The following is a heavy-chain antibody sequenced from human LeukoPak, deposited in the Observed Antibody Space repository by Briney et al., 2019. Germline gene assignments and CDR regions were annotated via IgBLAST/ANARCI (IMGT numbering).Heavy chain of an antibody. Sequence: GASVKVSCKASGGTFSSYAISWVRQAPGQGLEWMGGIIPIFGTANYAQKFQGRVTITADEFTSTAYMELSSLRSEDTAVYYCARSHYYDSSGYYDYWGQGTLVTVSS. D-gene: IGHD3-22*01. CDR3: ARSHYYDSSGYYDY. J-gene: IGHJ4*02. V-gene: IGHV1-69*13. CDR2: IIPIFGTA. CDR1: GGTFSSYA.